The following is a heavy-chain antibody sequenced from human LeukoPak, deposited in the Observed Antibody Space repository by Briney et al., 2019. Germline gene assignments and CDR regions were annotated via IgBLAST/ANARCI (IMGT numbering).Heavy chain of an antibody. V-gene: IGHV4-61*02. CDR3: ARFGAAAGTGRSSYYFDY. D-gene: IGHD6-13*01. J-gene: IGHJ4*02. CDR1: GGSISSGSYY. Sequence: PSETLSLTCTVSGGSISSGSYYWSWIRQPAGKGLEWIGRIYTSGSTNYNPSLKSRVTISVDTSKNQFSLKLSSVTAADTAVYYCARFGAAAGTGRSSYYFDYWGQGTLVTVSS. CDR2: IYTSGST.